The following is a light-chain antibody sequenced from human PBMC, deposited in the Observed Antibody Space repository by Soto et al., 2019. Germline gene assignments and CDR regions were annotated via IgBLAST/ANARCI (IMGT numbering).Light chain of an antibody. CDR1: QSVTSS. CDR3: QQRSSRLWT. J-gene: IGKJ1*01. Sequence: EVVLTQSPAAVSLSPGERATHSCRASQSVTSSLAWYQQKPGQAPRLLIYDTSNRATGIPARFSGSGSGTDFTLTISSLEPEDFAVYYCQQRSSRLWTFGQGTNVDI. V-gene: IGKV3-11*01. CDR2: DTS.